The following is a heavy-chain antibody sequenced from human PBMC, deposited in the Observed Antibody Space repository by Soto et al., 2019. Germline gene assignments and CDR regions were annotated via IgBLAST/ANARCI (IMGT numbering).Heavy chain of an antibody. D-gene: IGHD3-10*01. CDR2: INPILSMS. J-gene: IGHJ4*02. V-gene: IGHV1-69*02. CDR3: ATSYGSGYRAFDY. Sequence: QVQLVQSGAEVKKPGSSVKVSCKASGDTFSFYTINWVRQAPGLGLEWVGRINPILSMSTYAQKFQGRVTMTADKSTSTAYMELRSLRFEDTAIYYCATSYGSGYRAFDYWGQGALVTVSS. CDR1: GDTFSFYT.